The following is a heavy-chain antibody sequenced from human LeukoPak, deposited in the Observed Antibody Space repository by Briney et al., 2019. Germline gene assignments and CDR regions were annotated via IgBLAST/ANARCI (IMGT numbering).Heavy chain of an antibody. J-gene: IGHJ1*01. Sequence: GGSLRLSCAASGFTFSSYAMHWVRQAPGKGLEWMAVISYDGSNKYYADSVKGRFTISRDNSKNTLYLQMNSLRAEDTAVYYCAREPPTTVVTLYAEYFQHWGQGTLVTVSS. CDR2: ISYDGSNK. V-gene: IGHV3-30*04. D-gene: IGHD4-23*01. CDR1: GFTFSSYA. CDR3: AREPPTTVVTLYAEYFQH.